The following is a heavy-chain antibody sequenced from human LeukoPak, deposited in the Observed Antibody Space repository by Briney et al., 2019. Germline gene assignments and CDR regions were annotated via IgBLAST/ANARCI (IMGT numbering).Heavy chain of an antibody. CDR3: ARDLYCTNGVCPNWFDP. J-gene: IGHJ5*02. CDR1: GGTFSSYA. Sequence: SVKVSCKASGGTFSSYAISWVRQAPGQGLEWMGGIIPIFGTANYAQKFQGRVTITADESTSTAYMDLSSLRSEDTAVYYCARDLYCTNGVCPNWFDPWGQGTLVTVSS. D-gene: IGHD2-8*01. CDR2: IIPIFGTA. V-gene: IGHV1-69*13.